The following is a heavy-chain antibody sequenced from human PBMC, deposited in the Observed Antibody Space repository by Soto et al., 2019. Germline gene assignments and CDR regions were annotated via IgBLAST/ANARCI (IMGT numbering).Heavy chain of an antibody. V-gene: IGHV3-66*01. CDR3: ARAPTITTIFDC. J-gene: IGHJ4*02. CDR2: IYSDGTT. CDR1: GFIVSNNY. Sequence: GGSLRLSCAASGFIVSNNYMSWVRQAPGMGLEWVSIIYSDGTTYYTDSVEGRFTISRDNSKNTLYLQMDSLRAEDTAVYYCARAPTITTIFDCWGQGTLVTVS. D-gene: IGHD4-4*01.